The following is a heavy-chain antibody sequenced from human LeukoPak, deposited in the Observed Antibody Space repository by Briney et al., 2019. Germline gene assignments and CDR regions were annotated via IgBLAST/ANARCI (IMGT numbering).Heavy chain of an antibody. CDR1: GGSISSYY. CDR2: ISYTGST. Sequence: SETLSLTCTVSGGSISSYYWSWLRQPPGKGLEWIGYISYTGSTNYNPPLKSRAAMSLDTSKNPFSLRLTSVTAADTAVYFCARDVLLTSSPDAFDIWGRGTMVLVSA. CDR3: ARDVLLTSSPDAFDI. D-gene: IGHD2-21*02. J-gene: IGHJ3*02. V-gene: IGHV4-59*12.